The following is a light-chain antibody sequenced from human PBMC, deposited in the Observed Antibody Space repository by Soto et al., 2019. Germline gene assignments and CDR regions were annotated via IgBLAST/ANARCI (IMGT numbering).Light chain of an antibody. Sequence: DIQMTQSPSSLSASVGDRVTISCRASQSISSYLNWYQQKPGKAPKVLIYAASSLQSEVPSRFSGSGSGTDFTLTISSLQPEDFATYYCQQSDSTPWTFGQGTKVEIK. CDR1: QSISSY. CDR2: AAS. CDR3: QQSDSTPWT. J-gene: IGKJ1*01. V-gene: IGKV1-39*01.